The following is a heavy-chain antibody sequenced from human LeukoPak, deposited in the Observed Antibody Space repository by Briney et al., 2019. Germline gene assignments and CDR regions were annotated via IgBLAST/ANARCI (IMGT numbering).Heavy chain of an antibody. J-gene: IGHJ4*02. CDR3: AKEGGGWYSY. CDR1: GFTFSSYA. D-gene: IGHD6-19*01. V-gene: IGHV3-30*18. Sequence: GGSLRLSCAASGFTFSSYAMSWVRQAPGKGLEWVAVISYDGSNKYYADSVKGRFTISRDNSKNTLYLQMNSLRADDTAVYYCAKEGGGWYSYWGQGTLVTVSS. CDR2: ISYDGSNK.